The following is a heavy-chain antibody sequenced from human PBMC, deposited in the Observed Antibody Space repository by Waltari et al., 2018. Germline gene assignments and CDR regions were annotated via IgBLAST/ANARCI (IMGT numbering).Heavy chain of an antibody. CDR1: GFTFSNAY. V-gene: IGHV3-15*01. CDR3: STNFYGSGPFDY. D-gene: IGHD3-10*01. Sequence: EVQLVESGGGLVEPGGSLRLICAASGFTFSNAYMTWVRQAPGKGLEWVGRIKNKIDGETTDYAAPVRGRFTISRDDSKDTLYLQMDTLKTEDTAVYYCSTNFYGSGPFDYWGQGTLVIVSS. J-gene: IGHJ4*02. CDR2: IKNKIDGETT.